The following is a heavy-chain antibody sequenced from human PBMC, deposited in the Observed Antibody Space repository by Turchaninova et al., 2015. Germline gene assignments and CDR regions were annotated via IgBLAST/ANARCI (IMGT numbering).Heavy chain of an antibody. CDR2: INPNSGGT. CDR1: GYTFTGYY. Sequence: QVQLVQSGDEVKKPGASVKVSCKASGYTFTGYYMHWVSQAPGTGLEGMGWINPNSGGTISALTVKGRVTRTRNTSCSPGYMGLSRLRSDDTAVYYCARAQFALWSSSHFDYWGQGTLVTVSS. J-gene: IGHJ4*02. V-gene: IGHV1-2*02. D-gene: IGHD3-10*01. CDR3: ARAQFALWSSSHFDY.